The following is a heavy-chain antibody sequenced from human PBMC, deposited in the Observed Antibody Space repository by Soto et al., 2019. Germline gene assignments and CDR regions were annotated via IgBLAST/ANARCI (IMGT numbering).Heavy chain of an antibody. Sequence: EVQLVESGGDLVQPGGSLRLSCATSDFTFRNYWMNWVRQAPGKGLEWVANIKPDGSATNYVDSVKGRFTISRDNVRNSVSLQMNSLRVEDTAVYFCFGGNGGPQWGQGTPVTVSS. D-gene: IGHD3-16*01. J-gene: IGHJ4*02. CDR3: FGGNGGPQ. V-gene: IGHV3-7*01. CDR1: DFTFRNYW. CDR2: IKPDGSAT.